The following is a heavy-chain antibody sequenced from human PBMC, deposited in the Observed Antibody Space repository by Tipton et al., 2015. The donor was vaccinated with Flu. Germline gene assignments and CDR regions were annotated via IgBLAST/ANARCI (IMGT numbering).Heavy chain of an antibody. CDR3: ARSRIPEPGPFY. J-gene: IGHJ4*02. Sequence: TLSLTCAVYSGSFSGYFWSWIRQPPGKGLEWIGEINHSGSTNYNPSLKSRVTISVDTSKNQFSLKLSSVTAADTAVYYCARSRIPEPGPFYWGQGPRVTVSS. V-gene: IGHV4-34*01. CDR2: INHSGST. D-gene: IGHD6-13*01. CDR1: SGSFSGYF.